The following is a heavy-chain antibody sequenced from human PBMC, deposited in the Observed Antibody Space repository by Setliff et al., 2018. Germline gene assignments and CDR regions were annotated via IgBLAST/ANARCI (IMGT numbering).Heavy chain of an antibody. Sequence: PSETLSLTCTVSGGSISSSSYYWGWIRQPPGKGLEWIGSIYYSGSTYYNPSLKSRVTISVDTSKNQFSLKLSSVTAADTAVYYCLRIRLVPHGHSWGQGTLVTVSS. D-gene: IGHD2-15*01. CDR2: IYYSGST. CDR3: LRIRLVPHGHS. V-gene: IGHV4-39*01. CDR1: GGSISSSSYY. J-gene: IGHJ4*02.